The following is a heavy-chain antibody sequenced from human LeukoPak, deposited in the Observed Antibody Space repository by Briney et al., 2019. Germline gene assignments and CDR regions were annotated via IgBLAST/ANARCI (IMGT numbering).Heavy chain of an antibody. D-gene: IGHD3-10*01. V-gene: IGHV3-66*01. J-gene: IGHJ6*02. Sequence: GGSLRLSCAASGLTVSSNYMSWVRQAPGKGLEWVSVIYSGGSTYYADSVKGRFTISRDNSKNTLYLQMNSLRAEDTAVYYCARDGSGSYFYYGMDVWGQGTTVTVSS. CDR3: ARDGSGSYFYYGMDV. CDR1: GLTVSSNY. CDR2: IYSGGST.